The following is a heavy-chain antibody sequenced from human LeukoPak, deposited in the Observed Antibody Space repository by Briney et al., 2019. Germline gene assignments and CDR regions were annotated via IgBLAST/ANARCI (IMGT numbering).Heavy chain of an antibody. CDR1: GGIFSSYA. D-gene: IGHD6-19*01. CDR3: ARDGVMYSSGWHIGPRNWFDP. Sequence: GASVKVSCKASGGIFSSYAISWVRQAPGQGLEWMGGIIPIFGTANYAQKFQGRVTITADESTSTAYMELSSLRSEDTAVYYCARDGVMYSSGWHIGPRNWFDPWGQGTLVTVSS. V-gene: IGHV1-69*13. CDR2: IIPIFGTA. J-gene: IGHJ5*02.